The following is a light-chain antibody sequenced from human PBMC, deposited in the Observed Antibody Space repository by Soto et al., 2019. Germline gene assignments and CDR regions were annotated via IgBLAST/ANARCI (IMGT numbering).Light chain of an antibody. V-gene: IGKV3-20*01. J-gene: IGKJ5*01. Sequence: EIVLTQSPGTLSLSPGERATLSCRASQSVSSSYLAWYQQKPGQAPRLLIYGASSRATGIPDRLSGSGSETDFTLTISRLEPEDFAVYYCQQYGTSPVTFGQGTRLEIK. CDR1: QSVSSSY. CDR2: GAS. CDR3: QQYGTSPVT.